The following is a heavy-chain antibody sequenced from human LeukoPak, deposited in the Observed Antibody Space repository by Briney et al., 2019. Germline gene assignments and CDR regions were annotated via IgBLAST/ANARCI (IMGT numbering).Heavy chain of an antibody. V-gene: IGHV4-59*01. CDR3: ASNDYGDYQSDY. CDR1: GGSISSYY. D-gene: IGHD4-17*01. Sequence: PSETLSLTCTVSGGSISSYYWSWIRQPPGKGLEWIGYVYYSGSTNYNPSLKSRVIISVDTSKNQFSLKLTSVTTADTAMYYCASNDYGDYQSDYWGQGTLVTVSS. J-gene: IGHJ4*02. CDR2: VYYSGST.